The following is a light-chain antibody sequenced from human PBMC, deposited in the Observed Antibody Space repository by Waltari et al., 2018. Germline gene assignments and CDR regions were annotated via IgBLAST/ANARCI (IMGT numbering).Light chain of an antibody. CDR1: QSPLHSSGNTF. CDR2: LVS. CDR3: MQSRQTPWT. J-gene: IGKJ1*01. Sequence: DTVMTQSPLSLSVTPGETDTISSRSRQSPLHSSGNTFLDWYLQKPGQSPQLLIYLVSNRASGVPDRFSGSGSGTDFTLKISRVEAEDVGVYFCMQSRQTPWTFGQGTKVEIK. V-gene: IGKV2-28*01.